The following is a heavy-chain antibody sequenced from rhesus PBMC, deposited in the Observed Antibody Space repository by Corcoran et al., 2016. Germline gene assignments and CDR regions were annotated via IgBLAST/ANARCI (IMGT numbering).Heavy chain of an antibody. Sequence: QLQLQESGPGLVKPSETLPLTCPVSGGPLRSHPWRWLRPPPGKGLEWIGRISGSGGSTDYNPTLKSRVTISTDTSKNQFSLKLSSVTAADTAVDYCAIISGIAGHLDSWGQGVVVTVSS. D-gene: IGHD6-13*01. CDR1: GGPLRSHP. CDR3: AIISGIAGHLDS. J-gene: IGHJ6*01. V-gene: IGHV4-173*01. CDR2: ISGSGGST.